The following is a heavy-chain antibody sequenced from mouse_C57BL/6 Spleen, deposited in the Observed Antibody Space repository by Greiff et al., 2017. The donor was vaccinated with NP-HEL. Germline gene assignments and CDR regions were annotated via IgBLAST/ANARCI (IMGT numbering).Heavy chain of an antibody. V-gene: IGHV1-50*01. Sequence: QVQLQQPGAELVKPGASVKLSCKASGYTFTSYWMQWVKQRPGQGLEWIGEIDPSDSYTNYNQKFKGKATLTVDTSSSTAYMQLSSLTSEDSAVYYCARRGTTPSYWGQGTTLTVSS. CDR2: IDPSDSYT. J-gene: IGHJ2*01. CDR3: ARRGTTPSY. D-gene: IGHD1-1*01. CDR1: GYTFTSYW.